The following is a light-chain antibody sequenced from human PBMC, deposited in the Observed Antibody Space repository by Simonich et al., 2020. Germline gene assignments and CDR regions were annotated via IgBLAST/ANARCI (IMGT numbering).Light chain of an antibody. CDR3: SSYTSSSSWV. J-gene: IGLJ3*02. CDR2: DFS. Sequence: QSALTQPASVSGSPGKSIPISCTVTSSDVGGYNFFSWYHHHPGKAPKLMIYDFSKRPSGVSNRFSGSKAGNTASLTISGLQAEDEADYYCSSYTSSSSWVFGGGTKLTVL. V-gene: IGLV2-14*03. CDR1: SSDVGGYNF.